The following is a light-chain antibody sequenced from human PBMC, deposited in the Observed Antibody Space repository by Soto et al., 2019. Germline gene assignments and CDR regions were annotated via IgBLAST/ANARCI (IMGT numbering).Light chain of an antibody. Sequence: QSVLTQPPSVSGAPGQRVTISCTGSSSNIGAGFDVHWYQQLPGTAPKLLIYGNSNRPSGVPDRFSGSRSGTSASLAITGLQAEDEADYYSQSYDRSLTGSKVFGSETKVTVL. CDR1: SSNIGAGFD. V-gene: IGLV1-40*01. CDR3: QSYDRSLTGSKV. CDR2: GNS. J-gene: IGLJ1*01.